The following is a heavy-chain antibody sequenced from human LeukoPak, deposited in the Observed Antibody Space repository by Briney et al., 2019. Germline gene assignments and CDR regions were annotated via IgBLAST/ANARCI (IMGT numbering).Heavy chain of an antibody. V-gene: IGHV1-2*02. D-gene: IGHD2-2*01. CDR1: GYTFTGYY. J-gene: IGHJ4*02. Sequence: VASVKVSCKASGYTFTGYYLHWVRQAPGQGPEWMGCINHSDGGTNYAQKFQGRVTMTRDTSISTAYMDLSRLRSDDTAVYYCARSDKCTTCSIDYWGQGTLVTVSS. CDR3: ARSDKCTTCSIDY. CDR2: INHSDGGT.